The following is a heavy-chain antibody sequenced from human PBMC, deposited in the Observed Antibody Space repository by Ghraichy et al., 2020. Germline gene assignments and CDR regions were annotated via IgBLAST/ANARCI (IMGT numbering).Heavy chain of an antibody. J-gene: IGHJ6*02. V-gene: IGHV1-8*01. D-gene: IGHD6-13*01. CDR1: GYTFTSYD. CDR2: MNPNSGNT. CDR3: ARGRIAAAGPVGMDV. Sequence: ASVKVSCKASGYTFTSYDINWVRQATGQGLEWMGWMNPNSGNTGYAQKFQGRVTMTRNTSISTAYMELSSLRSEDTAVYYCARGRIAAAGPVGMDVWGQGTTVTVSS.